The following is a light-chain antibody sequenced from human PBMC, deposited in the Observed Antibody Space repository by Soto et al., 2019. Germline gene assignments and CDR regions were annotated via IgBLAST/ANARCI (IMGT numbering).Light chain of an antibody. V-gene: IGKV1-12*01. CDR3: QQAASVPIT. CDR1: QGVSTW. Sequence: EIQMTQSPSSASASVGDRVTITCRASQGVSTWLAWYQQKPGKAPNLLIYTASSLQSGVPSRFSGSGSGTDFTLTINGLQPEHFETYYCQQAASVPITFGQGTRMEIK. J-gene: IGKJ5*01. CDR2: TAS.